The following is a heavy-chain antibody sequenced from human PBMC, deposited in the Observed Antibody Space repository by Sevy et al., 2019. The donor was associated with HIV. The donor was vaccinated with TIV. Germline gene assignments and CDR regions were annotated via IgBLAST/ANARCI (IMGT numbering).Heavy chain of an antibody. CDR2: ISYDGSNK. CDR1: GFTFSSYA. J-gene: IGHJ4*02. D-gene: IGHD3-22*01. V-gene: IGHV3-30-3*01. Sequence: GGSLRLSCAASGFTFSSYAIHWVRQAPGKGLEWVAVISYDGSNKYYADSVKGRFTISRDNSKNTLYLQMNSLRAEDTAVYYCARDNIYNYYDSSGYDYWGQGTLVTVSS. CDR3: ARDNIYNYYDSSGYDY.